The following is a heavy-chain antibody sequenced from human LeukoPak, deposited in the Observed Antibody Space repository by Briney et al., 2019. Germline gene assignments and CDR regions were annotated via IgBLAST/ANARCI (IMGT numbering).Heavy chain of an antibody. CDR1: GFTFSSYA. D-gene: IGHD2/OR15-2a*01. CDR2: ISGSGGST. J-gene: IGHJ4*02. Sequence: GGSLRLSCAAFGFTFSSYAMSWVRQAPGKGLEWVSAISGSGGSTYYADSVKGRFTIPRDNSKNTLYLQMNSLRAEDTAVYYCAANRGSFDYWGQGTLVTVSS. V-gene: IGHV3-23*01. CDR3: AANRGSFDY.